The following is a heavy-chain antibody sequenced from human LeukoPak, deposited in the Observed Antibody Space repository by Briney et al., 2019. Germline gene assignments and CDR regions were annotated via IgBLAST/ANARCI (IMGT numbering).Heavy chain of an antibody. CDR1: GFTFSSYS. Sequence: PGGSLRLSCAASGFTFSSYSMNWVRQAPGKGLEWVSSISSSSSYIYYADSVKGRFTISRDNAKNSLYLQMNSLRAEDTAVYYCARDPQFFPYYFDYWGQGTLVTVSS. V-gene: IGHV3-21*01. D-gene: IGHD3-3*01. CDR2: ISSSSSYI. J-gene: IGHJ4*02. CDR3: ARDPQFFPYYFDY.